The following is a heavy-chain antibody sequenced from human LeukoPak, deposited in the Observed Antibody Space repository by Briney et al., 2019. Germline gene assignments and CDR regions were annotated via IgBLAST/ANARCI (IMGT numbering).Heavy chain of an antibody. D-gene: IGHD3-9*01. V-gene: IGHV3-23*01. CDR1: GFTFSSYA. CDR2: ISGSGGST. CDR3: AKVAGYDILTGYYPDDY. J-gene: IGHJ4*02. Sequence: GGSLRLSCAASGFTFSSYAMSWVRQAPGKGLEWVSAISGSGGSTYYADSVKGRFTISRDNPKNTLYLQMNSLRAEDTAVYYCAKVAGYDILTGYYPDDYWGQGTLVTVSS.